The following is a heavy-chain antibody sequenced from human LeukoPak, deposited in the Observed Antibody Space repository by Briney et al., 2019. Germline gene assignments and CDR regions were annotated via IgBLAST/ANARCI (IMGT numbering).Heavy chain of an antibody. Sequence: GRSRRLAWPPAAFTFSSDSMDCVRHARGRGRGCVSSVIISSSCIYYADSVKGRFTISRDNAKNSLYLQMNSLRAEDTAVYYCARVGDYYDSSGYSHGFDYWGQGTLVTVSS. CDR3: ARVGDYYDSSGYSHGFDY. CDR1: AFTFSSDS. CDR2: VIISSSCI. V-gene: IGHV3-21*01. D-gene: IGHD3-22*01. J-gene: IGHJ4*02.